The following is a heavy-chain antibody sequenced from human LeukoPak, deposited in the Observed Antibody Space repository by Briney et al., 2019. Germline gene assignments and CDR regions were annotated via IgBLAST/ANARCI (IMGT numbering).Heavy chain of an antibody. D-gene: IGHD6-19*01. Sequence: GGSLRLSCAASGFTFSDYYMSWIRQAPGKGLEWVSYISSSGSTIYYADSVKGRFTISRDNAKNSLYLQMNSLRAEDTAVYYCAKGWSSGWTYYFDYWGQGTLVTVSS. V-gene: IGHV3-11*01. CDR1: GFTFSDYY. J-gene: IGHJ4*02. CDR3: AKGWSSGWTYYFDY. CDR2: ISSSGSTI.